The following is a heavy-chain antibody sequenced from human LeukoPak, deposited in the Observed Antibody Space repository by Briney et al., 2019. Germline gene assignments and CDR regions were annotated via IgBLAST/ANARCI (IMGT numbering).Heavy chain of an antibody. V-gene: IGHV3-11*04. D-gene: IGHD1-26*01. CDR1: GFTFSDYY. CDR2: IRSSGSTI. Sequence: GGSLRLSCAASGFTFSDYYMSWIRQAPGKGLEWVSDIRSSGSTIYYADSVKGRFTISRDNTKNSLYLQMNSLRAEDTAVYYCARGTPSGSYSDYWGQGTLVTVSS. J-gene: IGHJ4*02. CDR3: ARGTPSGSYSDY.